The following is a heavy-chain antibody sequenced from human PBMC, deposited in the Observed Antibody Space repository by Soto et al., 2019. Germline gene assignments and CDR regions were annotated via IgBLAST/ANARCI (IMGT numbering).Heavy chain of an antibody. CDR2: IGAYNGNT. CDR1: GYTFTSYG. Sequence: ASVKVSCKASGYTFTSYGISWVRQAPGQGLEWMGWIGAYNGNTNYAQKLQGRVTMTTDTSTSTAYMELRSLRSDDTAVYYCASTNEVAGLDAFDIWGQGTMVTVSS. J-gene: IGHJ3*02. D-gene: IGHD6-19*01. V-gene: IGHV1-18*01. CDR3: ASTNEVAGLDAFDI.